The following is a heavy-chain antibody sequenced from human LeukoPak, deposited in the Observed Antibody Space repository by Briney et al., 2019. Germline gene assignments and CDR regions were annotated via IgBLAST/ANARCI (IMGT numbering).Heavy chain of an antibody. J-gene: IGHJ6*02. CDR2: MNKDGSEK. V-gene: IGHV3-7*03. CDR1: GFILSNHW. D-gene: IGHD1/OR15-1a*01. Sequence: PGGSLRLSCAASGFILSNHWMTWVRQAPGKGPEWVANMNKDGSEKYYVDSVKGRFTISRDTAKNSLYLQMDNLRAEDTALYYCARNNDMDVWGQGTTVIASS. CDR3: ARNNDMDV.